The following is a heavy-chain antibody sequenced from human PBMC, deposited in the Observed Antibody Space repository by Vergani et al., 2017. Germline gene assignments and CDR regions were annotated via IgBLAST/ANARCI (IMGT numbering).Heavy chain of an antibody. CDR2: ISSSSSYI. V-gene: IGHV3-21*01. CDR1: GFTFSSYS. J-gene: IGHJ6*02. Sequence: EVQLVESGGGLVKPGGSLRLSCAASGFTFSSYSMNWVRQAPGKGLEWVSSISSSSSYIYYADSVKGRFTISRDNAKNSLYLQMNSLRAEDTAVYYCARDRAAAGNYYGMDVWGQGTTVTVSS. CDR3: ARDRAAAGNYYGMDV. D-gene: IGHD6-13*01.